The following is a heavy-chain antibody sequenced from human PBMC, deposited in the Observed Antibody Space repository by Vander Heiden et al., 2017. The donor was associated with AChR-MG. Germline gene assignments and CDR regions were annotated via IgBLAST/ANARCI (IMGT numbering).Heavy chain of an antibody. CDR1: GYTFTGYY. CDR2: INPNSGGT. Sequence: QVQLVQSGAEVKKPGASVKVSCKASGYTFTGYYMHWVRQAPGQGLEWMGWINPNSGGTNYAQKFQGRVTMTRDTSISTAYMELSRLRSDDTAVYYCSRNLGKKPQPQSIAAAGTNWFDPWGQGTLVTVSS. CDR3: SRNLGKKPQPQSIAAAGTNWFDP. J-gene: IGHJ5*02. D-gene: IGHD6-13*01. V-gene: IGHV1-2*02.